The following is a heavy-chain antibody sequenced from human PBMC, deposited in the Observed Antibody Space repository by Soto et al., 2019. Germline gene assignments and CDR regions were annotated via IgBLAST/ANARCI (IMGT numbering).Heavy chain of an antibody. D-gene: IGHD2-2*01. CDR2: IIPIFGTP. Sequence: SVKVSWKASGGTFSSYAISWVRQAPGQGLEWMAGIIPIFGTPNYAQKFQGRVTITADKSTSTAYMELNSLRSEDTAVYYCAGRCDGTNCLAHFDYWGQGTLVTVSS. CDR1: GGTFSSYA. V-gene: IGHV1-69*06. CDR3: AGRCDGTNCLAHFDY. J-gene: IGHJ4*02.